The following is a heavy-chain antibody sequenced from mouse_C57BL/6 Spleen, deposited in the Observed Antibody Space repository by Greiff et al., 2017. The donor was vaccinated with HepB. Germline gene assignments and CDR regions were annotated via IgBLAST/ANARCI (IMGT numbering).Heavy chain of an antibody. CDR2: IWSGGST. Sequence: QVQLQQSGPGLVQPSQSLSITCTVSGFSLTSYGVHWVRQSPGKGLEWLGVIWSGGSTDYNAAFISRLSISKDNSKSQVFLKMNSLQADDTAIYYCARGTGFAYWGQGTLVTVSA. CDR1: GFSLTSYG. J-gene: IGHJ3*01. D-gene: IGHD2-14*01. V-gene: IGHV2-2*01. CDR3: ARGTGFAY.